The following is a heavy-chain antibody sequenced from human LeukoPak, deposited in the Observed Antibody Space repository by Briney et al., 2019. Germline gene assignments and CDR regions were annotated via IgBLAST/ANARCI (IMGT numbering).Heavy chain of an antibody. Sequence: ASVKVSCKASGYTFTNYEINWLRQATGQGLEWMGWMNPNSGNTGSAQKFQGRVTITRDTSITTVYMELRSLTSEDTAFYYCARGGYYDGSGSRNWFDPWGQGTLVTVSS. CDR2: MNPNSGNT. J-gene: IGHJ5*02. D-gene: IGHD3-10*01. CDR1: GYTFTNYE. CDR3: ARGGYYDGSGSRNWFDP. V-gene: IGHV1-8*03.